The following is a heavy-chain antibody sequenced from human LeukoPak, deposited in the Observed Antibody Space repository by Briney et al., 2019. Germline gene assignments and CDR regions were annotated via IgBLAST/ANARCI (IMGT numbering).Heavy chain of an antibody. V-gene: IGHV4-34*01. J-gene: IGHJ4*02. Sequence: GSLRLSCAASGFTFSSYSMNWVRQAPGKGLEWIGEINHSGSTNYNPSLKSRVTISVDTSKNQFSLKLSSVTAADTAVYYCARDIRITMLRRSGRFDYWGQGTLVTVSS. D-gene: IGHD3-10*01. CDR1: GFTFSSYS. CDR2: INHSGST. CDR3: ARDIRITMLRRSGRFDY.